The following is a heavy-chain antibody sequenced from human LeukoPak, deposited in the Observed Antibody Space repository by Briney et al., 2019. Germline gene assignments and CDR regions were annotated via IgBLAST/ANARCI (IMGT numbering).Heavy chain of an antibody. V-gene: IGHV3-7*03. CDR2: IKKDVGEK. D-gene: IGHD6-19*01. CDR1: GFTFSSHW. Sequence: PGGSLRLSCAASGFTFSSHWMTWIRQAPGKGLEWVASIKKDVGEKFYVDSVKGRFTISRDNSKNTLYLQMNSLRAEDTAVYYCAKDRGSSGWYYFDYWGQGTLVTVSS. CDR3: AKDRGSSGWYYFDY. J-gene: IGHJ4*02.